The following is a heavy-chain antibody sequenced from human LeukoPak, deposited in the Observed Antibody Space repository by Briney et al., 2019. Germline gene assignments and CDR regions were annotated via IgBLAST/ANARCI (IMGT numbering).Heavy chain of an antibody. Sequence: GASVKLSFKASGYTFTGYYMHWVRQAPGQGLEWVGWINPNSGGTNYAQKFQGRVTMTRDTSMSTAYIELSRLRSDDTAVHYCAGPTTHSYYYCSMDVWGKGTTVTVSS. J-gene: IGHJ6*03. V-gene: IGHV1-2*02. D-gene: IGHD1-1*01. CDR3: AGPTTHSYYYCSMDV. CDR2: INPNSGGT. CDR1: GYTFTGYY.